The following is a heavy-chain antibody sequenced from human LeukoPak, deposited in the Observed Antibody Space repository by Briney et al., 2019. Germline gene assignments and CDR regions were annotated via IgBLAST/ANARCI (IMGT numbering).Heavy chain of an antibody. V-gene: IGHV3-74*01. CDR2: INTNGDSA. CDR1: GFKFSSYW. Sequence: GGSLRLSCAVSGFKFSSYWMNWVRQVPGKGLMWVAHINTNGDSANYADSVRGRFTISRDNAKSTLSLQMNSLRAEDTAIYYCVRDNAYTFDYWGQGTLVTVSS. J-gene: IGHJ4*01. CDR3: VRDNAYTFDY. D-gene: IGHD5-24*01.